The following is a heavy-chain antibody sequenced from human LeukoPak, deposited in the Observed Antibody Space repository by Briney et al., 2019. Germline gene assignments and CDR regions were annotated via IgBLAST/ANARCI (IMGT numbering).Heavy chain of an antibody. D-gene: IGHD3-3*01. CDR2: IRSKAYGGTT. CDR1: GFTFGDYA. J-gene: IGHJ4*02. Sequence: GGSLRLSCTASGFTFGDYAMSWVRQAPGKGLEWVGFIRSKAYGGTTEYAASVKGRFTISRDDSKSIAYPQMNSLKTEDTAVYYCTRDQYDFWSGYPGIDYWGQGTLVTVSS. CDR3: TRDQYDFWSGYPGIDY. V-gene: IGHV3-49*04.